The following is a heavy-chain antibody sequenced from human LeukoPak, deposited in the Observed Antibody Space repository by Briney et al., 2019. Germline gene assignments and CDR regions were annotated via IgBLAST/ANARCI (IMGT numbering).Heavy chain of an antibody. CDR3: ARVQREFTYGNVDY. D-gene: IGHD1-1*01. J-gene: IGHJ4*02. Sequence: ASVKVSCKASGYTFTSYSISWVRQAPGQGLEWMGWISAYNGNTNYAQKLQGRVTMTTDTPTSTAHMEVRRLRSDDSAVYELARVQREFTYGNVDYWGQGTLVTVSS. CDR2: ISAYNGNT. CDR1: GYTFTSYS. V-gene: IGHV1-18*01.